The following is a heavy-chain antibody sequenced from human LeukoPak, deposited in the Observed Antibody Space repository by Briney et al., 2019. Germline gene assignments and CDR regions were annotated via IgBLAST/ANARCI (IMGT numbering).Heavy chain of an antibody. V-gene: IGHV1-2*02. CDR2: INPNSGGT. CDR3: ARDLIYSSSLTPLYYYYGMDV. D-gene: IGHD6-13*01. J-gene: IGHJ6*02. Sequence: ASVKVSCKASGYTSTGYYMHWVRQAPGQGLEWMGWINPNSGGTNYAQKFQGRVTMTRDTSISTAYMELSRLRSDDTAVYYCARDLIYSSSLTPLYYYYGMDVWGQGTTVTVSS. CDR1: GYTSTGYY.